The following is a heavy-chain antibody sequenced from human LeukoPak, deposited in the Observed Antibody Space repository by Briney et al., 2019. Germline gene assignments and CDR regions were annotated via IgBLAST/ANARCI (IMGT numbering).Heavy chain of an antibody. CDR3: ARGPSTYYYDSSGYYWGRYYYYYMDV. J-gene: IGHJ6*03. V-gene: IGHV3-21*01. D-gene: IGHD3-22*01. Sequence: PGGSLRLSCTASGFTFSSYSMNWVRQAPGKGLEWVSSISSSSSYIYYADSVKGRFTISRDNAKNSLYLQMNSLRAEDTAVYYCARGPSTYYYDSSGYYWGRYYYYYMDVWGKGTTVTISS. CDR2: ISSSSSYI. CDR1: GFTFSSYS.